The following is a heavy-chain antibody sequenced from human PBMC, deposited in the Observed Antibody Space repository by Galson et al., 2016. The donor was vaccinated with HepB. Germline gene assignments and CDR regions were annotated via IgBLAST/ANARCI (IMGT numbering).Heavy chain of an antibody. J-gene: IGHJ4*01. CDR3: AIYYYGSSGSGFDY. Sequence: SVKVSCKASGYTFTSYHITWVRQAPGQGLEWMGWISPYSGNTNYAQNFQGRVTMTTDTSTSTAYMELRSLRSDDTAVYYCAIYYYGSSGSGFDYWGHGTLVTVSS. D-gene: IGHD3-22*01. CDR1: GYTFTSYH. CDR2: ISPYSGNT. V-gene: IGHV1-18*01.